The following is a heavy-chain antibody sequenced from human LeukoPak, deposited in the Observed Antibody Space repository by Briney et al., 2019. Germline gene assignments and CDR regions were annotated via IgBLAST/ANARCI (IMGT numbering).Heavy chain of an antibody. CDR3: ARVTPVTTYFDY. J-gene: IGHJ4*02. CDR2: IYYSGTT. Sequence: SETLSLTCTVSGGSISSGGYYWSWIRQHPGKDLEWIGYIYYSGTTYYNPSLKSRVTISVDTSKNQFSLKLSSVTAADTAVYYCARVTPVTTYFDYWGQGTLVTVSS. D-gene: IGHD4-17*01. CDR1: GGSISSGGYY. V-gene: IGHV4-31*03.